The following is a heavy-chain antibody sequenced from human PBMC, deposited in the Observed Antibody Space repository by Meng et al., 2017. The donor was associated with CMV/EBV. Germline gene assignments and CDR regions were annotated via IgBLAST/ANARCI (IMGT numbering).Heavy chain of an antibody. CDR2: INSDGRKT. CDR3: ARKYQLLSWFDP. Sequence: GGSLRLSCAASGFTFSNYRMHWVRQAPGKGLVWVSHINSDGRKTTYADSVKGRFTISRDNAKNTLYLQMNSLRAEDTAVYYCARKYQLLSWFDPWGQGTLVTVSS. V-gene: IGHV3-74*01. CDR1: GFTFSNYR. J-gene: IGHJ5*02. D-gene: IGHD2-2*01.